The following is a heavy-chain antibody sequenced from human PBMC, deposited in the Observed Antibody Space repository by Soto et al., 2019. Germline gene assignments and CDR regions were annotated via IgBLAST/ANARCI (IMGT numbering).Heavy chain of an antibody. J-gene: IGHJ3*02. CDR1: GYTFSTYT. CDR3: ARDTETLGPRANDALDI. CDR2: INVGSVNT. Sequence: ASVKVSCKAAGYTFSTYTMNWVRQAPGQSLEWMGWINVGSVNTRYSQNFQGRVSITRDTSASTVYMELTGLKSEDTAMYYCARDTETLGPRANDALDIWGQGTMVTVSS. V-gene: IGHV1-3*01. D-gene: IGHD3-3*02.